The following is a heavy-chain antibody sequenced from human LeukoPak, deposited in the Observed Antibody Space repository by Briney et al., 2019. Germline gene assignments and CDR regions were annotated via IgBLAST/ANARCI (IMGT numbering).Heavy chain of an antibody. J-gene: IGHJ6*03. D-gene: IGHD5-18*01. CDR1: GGSISTFY. CDR3: ARDGRGTAMPEIAGYYYYYMDV. CDR2: IYTSGST. Sequence: SETLSLTYTVSGGSISTFYWSWIRQPAGKGLEWIGRIYTSGSTNYNPSLKSRVTMSVDTSKNQFSLKLSSVTAADTAVYYCARDGRGTAMPEIAGYYYYYMDVWGKGTTVTISS. V-gene: IGHV4-4*07.